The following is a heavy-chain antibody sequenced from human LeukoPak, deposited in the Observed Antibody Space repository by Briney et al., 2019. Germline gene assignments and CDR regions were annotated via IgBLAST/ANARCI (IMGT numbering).Heavy chain of an antibody. V-gene: IGHV3-30*18. D-gene: IGHD2-21*01. J-gene: IGHJ4*02. CDR1: GFTFSSYG. CDR2: ISYDGSNK. CDR3: AKDLDGDSNY. Sequence: PGGSLRLSCAASGFTFSSYGMHWVRQAPGKGLEWVAVISYDGSNKYYADSVKGRFTISRDNSKSTLYLQMNSLRAEDTAVYNCAKDLDGDSNYWGQGTLVTVSS.